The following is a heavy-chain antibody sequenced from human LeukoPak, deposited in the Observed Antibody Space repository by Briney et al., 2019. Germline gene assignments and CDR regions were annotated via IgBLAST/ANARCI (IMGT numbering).Heavy chain of an antibody. CDR3: AKDFRVAEELWFGELWNAFDI. J-gene: IGHJ3*02. Sequence: PGGSLRLSCAASGFTFISYHMHWVRQAPDKGLEWVALISSDGSNRIYADSVKGRFSISRDNSKNTLYLQVNSLRIEDTAVYYCAKDFRVAEELWFGELWNAFDIWGQGIRVAVSS. CDR2: ISSDGSNR. V-gene: IGHV3-30*18. D-gene: IGHD3-10*01. CDR1: GFTFISYH.